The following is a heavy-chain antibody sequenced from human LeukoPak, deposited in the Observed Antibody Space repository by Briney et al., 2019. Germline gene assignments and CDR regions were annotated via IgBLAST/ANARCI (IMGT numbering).Heavy chain of an antibody. CDR3: AKEAYYDILTGYQDYYYGMDV. CDR2: ISYDGSNK. Sequence: GRSLRLSCAASGFTFSSYGMHWVRQAPGKGLEWVAVISYDGSNKYYADSVKGRFSISRDNSKNTLYLQMNSLRAEDTAVYYCAKEAYYDILTGYQDYYYGMDVWGQGTTVTVSS. CDR1: GFTFSSYG. D-gene: IGHD3-9*01. J-gene: IGHJ6*02. V-gene: IGHV3-30*18.